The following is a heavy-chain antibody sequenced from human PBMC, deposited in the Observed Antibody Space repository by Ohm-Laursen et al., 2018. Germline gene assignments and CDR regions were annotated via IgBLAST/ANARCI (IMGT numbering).Heavy chain of an antibody. CDR2: IYNDDST. CDR3: ARDEGYYYGMDV. Sequence: SLRLSCAASGFTFSGYWMSWVRQAPGKGLEWVSVIYNDDSTYYADSVKGRFTISRDNSKNTLYLQMNSLRAEDTAVYYCARDEGYYYGMDVWGQGTTVTVSS. J-gene: IGHJ6*02. CDR1: GFTFSGYW. V-gene: IGHV3-66*01.